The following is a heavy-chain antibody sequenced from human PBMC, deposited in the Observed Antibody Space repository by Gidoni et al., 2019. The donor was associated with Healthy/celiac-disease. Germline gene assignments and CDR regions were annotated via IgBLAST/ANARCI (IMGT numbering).Heavy chain of an antibody. D-gene: IGHD3-3*01. J-gene: IGHJ6*02. V-gene: IGHV4-39*07. Sequence: QLQLQESGPGLVKPSETLSLTCTVSGGSLSSSSYYWGWIRQPPGKGLEWIGSIYYSGSTYYNPSLKSRVTISVDTSKNQFSLKLSSVTAADTAVYYCASERRFLEWLVYYGMDVWGQGTTVTVSS. CDR2: IYYSGST. CDR3: ASERRFLEWLVYYGMDV. CDR1: GGSLSSSSYY.